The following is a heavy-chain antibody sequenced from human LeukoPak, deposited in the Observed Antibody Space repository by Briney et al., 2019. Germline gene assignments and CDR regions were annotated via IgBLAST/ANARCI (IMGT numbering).Heavy chain of an antibody. CDR2: INPGDGTT. CDR3: ARAPANKYDSRLSEDY. V-gene: IGHV1-46*01. CDR1: GYTFTGYY. D-gene: IGHD3-22*01. J-gene: IGHJ4*02. Sequence: ASVKVSCKASGYTFTGYYIHWVRQAPGQGLEWMGIINPGDGTTSYAQKFQGRVTMTRDTSTSTVYMELRSLRSEDTAAYYCARAPANKYDSRLSEDYWGQGTLVTVSS.